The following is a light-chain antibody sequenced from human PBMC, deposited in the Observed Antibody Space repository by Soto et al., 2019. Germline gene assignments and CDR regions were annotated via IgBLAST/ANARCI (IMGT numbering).Light chain of an antibody. CDR1: QTVRNNY. V-gene: IGKV3-20*01. J-gene: IGKJ5*01. Sequence: EFVLTQSPGTLSLSPGERATLSCRASQTVRNNYLAWYQQKPGQAPRLLIYDASSRATGIPDRFSGSGSGTEFTLTISSLQSEDFAVYYCQQYHIWPSITFGQGTRLEIK. CDR2: DAS. CDR3: QQYHIWPSIT.